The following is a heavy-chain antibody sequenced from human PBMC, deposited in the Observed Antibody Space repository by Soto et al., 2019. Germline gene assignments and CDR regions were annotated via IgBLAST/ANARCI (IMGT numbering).Heavy chain of an antibody. CDR3: AREGPYGSGSYTTSYNWFDP. CDR2: IYYSGST. CDR1: GGSISSGGYY. V-gene: IGHV4-31*03. Sequence: SETLSLTCTVSGGSISSGGYYWSWIRQHPGKGLEWIGYIYYSGSTYYNPSLKSRVTISVDTSKNQFSLKLSSVTAADTAVYYFAREGPYGSGSYTTSYNWFDPWGQGTLVTVSS. D-gene: IGHD3-10*01. J-gene: IGHJ5*02.